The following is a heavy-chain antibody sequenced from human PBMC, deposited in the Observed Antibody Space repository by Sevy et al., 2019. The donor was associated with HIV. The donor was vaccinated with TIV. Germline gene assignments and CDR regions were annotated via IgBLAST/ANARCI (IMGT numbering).Heavy chain of an antibody. CDR2: ISYDGSNK. V-gene: IGHV3-30*18. CDR1: GFTFSSYG. J-gene: IGHJ4*02. CDR3: AKPVAYDYVWESYRYAFDY. Sequence: GGSLRLSCAASGFTFSSYGMHWVRQAPGKGLEWVAVISYDGSNKYYADSVKGRFTISRDNSKNTLYLPMNSLRAEDTGVYYCAKPVAYDYVWESYRYAFDYWGQGTLVTVSS. D-gene: IGHD3-16*02.